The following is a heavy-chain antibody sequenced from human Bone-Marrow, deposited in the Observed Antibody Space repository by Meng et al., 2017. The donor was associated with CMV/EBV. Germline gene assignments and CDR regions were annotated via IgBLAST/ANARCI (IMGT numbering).Heavy chain of an antibody. J-gene: IGHJ5*01. Sequence: CEASGFNFSAYYITWIRQAPGKGLEWVSYISSSGSITKYLDSVKGRFTISRDNAKNSLFLQMNSLRVEDTAVYYCARDFSAVHNWLDSWGQGTLVTVSS. CDR3: ARDFSAVHNWLDS. V-gene: IGHV3-11*04. CDR2: ISSSGSIT. D-gene: IGHD1-26*01. CDR1: GFNFSAYY.